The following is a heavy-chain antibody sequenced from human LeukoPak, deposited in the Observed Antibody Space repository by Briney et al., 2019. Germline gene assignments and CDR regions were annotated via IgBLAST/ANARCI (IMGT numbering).Heavy chain of an antibody. CDR1: GGSFSGYY. CDR3: ARQPSSWFTSFDS. D-gene: IGHD6-13*01. CDR2: IYYSGST. Sequence: PSETLSLTCAVYGGSFSGYYWSWIRQPPGKGLEWIAYIYYSGSTTYNPSLKSRVTISVDTSKNQFSLKLSSVTAADTAVYYCARQPSSWFTSFDSWGQGTLVTVSS. J-gene: IGHJ4*02. V-gene: IGHV4-59*01.